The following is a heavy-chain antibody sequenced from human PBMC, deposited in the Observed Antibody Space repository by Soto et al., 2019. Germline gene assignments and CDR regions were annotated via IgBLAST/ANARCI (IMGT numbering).Heavy chain of an antibody. J-gene: IGHJ6*02. V-gene: IGHV1-2*04. D-gene: IGHD2-2*01. Sequence: GASVKVSCKASGYTFTDYYIHWVRLRQAHGQGLEWMGWINPNSGGTNYAQKFQDWVTMTRDTCISTAYVELSSRRSDDTAVYYCARPSPYYYYGMDVWGQGTTVTVSS. CDR3: ARPSPYYYYGMDV. CDR1: GYTFTDYY. CDR2: INPNSGGT.